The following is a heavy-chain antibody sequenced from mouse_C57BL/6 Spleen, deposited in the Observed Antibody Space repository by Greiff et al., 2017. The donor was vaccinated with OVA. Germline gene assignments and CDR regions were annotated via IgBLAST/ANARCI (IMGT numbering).Heavy chain of an antibody. Sequence: QVQLKESGAELVRPGTSVKVSCKASGYAFTNYLIEWVKQRPGQGLEWIGVINPGSGGTNYNEKFKGKATLTADKSSSTAYMQLSSLTSEDSAVYFCAREENYGRGGAMDYWGQGTSVTVSS. CDR2: INPGSGGT. CDR3: AREENYGRGGAMDY. V-gene: IGHV1-54*01. J-gene: IGHJ4*01. CDR1: GYAFTNYL. D-gene: IGHD2-1*01.